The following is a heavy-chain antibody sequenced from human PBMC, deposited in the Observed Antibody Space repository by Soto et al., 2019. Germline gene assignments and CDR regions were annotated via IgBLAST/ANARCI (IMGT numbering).Heavy chain of an antibody. Sequence: LSLTCAVSGDSINSSHWWNWVRQPPGKGLECNGQISQSGSTNYNPSLTSRVTISVDKSKNHFSLKVTSVTAADTAVYSCAACHFRSRPRTDTSLDYWGQRXLVTVSS. D-gene: IGHD3-3*02. CDR1: GDSINSSHW. V-gene: IGHV4-4*01. CDR2: ISQSGST. J-gene: IGHJ4*02. CDR3: AACHFRSRPRTDTSLDY.